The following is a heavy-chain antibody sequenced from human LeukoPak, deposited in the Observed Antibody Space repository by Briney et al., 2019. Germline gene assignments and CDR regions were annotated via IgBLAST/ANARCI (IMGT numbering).Heavy chain of an antibody. CDR1: GFTFSSYA. CDR3: ARAHDDAFDI. V-gene: IGHV3-21*01. CDR2: ISSSSSYI. J-gene: IGHJ3*02. Sequence: GGSLRLSCAASGFTFSSYAMNWVRQAPGKGLEWVSSISSSSSYIYYADSVKGRFTISRDNAKNSLYPQMNSLRAEDTAVYYCARAHDDAFDIWGQGTMVTVSS.